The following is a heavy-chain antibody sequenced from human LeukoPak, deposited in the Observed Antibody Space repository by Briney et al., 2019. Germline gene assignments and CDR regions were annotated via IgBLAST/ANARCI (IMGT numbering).Heavy chain of an antibody. CDR2: IKQDGSEK. CDR3: ARGIAARNYYFDY. CDR1: GFTFSSYW. Sequence: GGSLRLSCAASGFTFSSYWMSWVRQAPGKGLEWVANIKQDGSEKYYVESVKGRFAISRDNAKNSLYLQMNSLRAEDTAVYYCARGIAARNYYFDYWGQGTLVTVSS. D-gene: IGHD6-6*01. V-gene: IGHV3-7*04. J-gene: IGHJ4*02.